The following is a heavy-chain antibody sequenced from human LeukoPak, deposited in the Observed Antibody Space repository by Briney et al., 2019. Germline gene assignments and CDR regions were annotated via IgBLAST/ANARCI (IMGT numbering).Heavy chain of an antibody. V-gene: IGHV3-23*01. Sequence: GGSLRLSCSASGFTLRNYAMNWVRQAPGKGLEWVSGISSSGGTTYYADSVKGRFTISRDNSKNTLYLQVNSLRAEDTAVYYCAKPSSGWTSFDYWGQGTLVTVSS. CDR2: ISSSGGTT. CDR1: GFTLRNYA. CDR3: AKPSSGWTSFDY. J-gene: IGHJ4*02. D-gene: IGHD6-19*01.